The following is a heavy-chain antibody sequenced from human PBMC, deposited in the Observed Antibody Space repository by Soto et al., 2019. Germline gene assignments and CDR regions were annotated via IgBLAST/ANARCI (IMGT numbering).Heavy chain of an antibody. CDR2: MNPNSGNT. V-gene: IGHV1-8*01. J-gene: IGHJ4*02. Sequence: GASVKVSCKASGYTFTSYDINWVRQATGQGVEWMGWMNPNSGNTGYAQKFQGRVTITADKSTSTAYMELSSLRSEDTAVYYCARDLGGGDSTYFDYWGQGTLVTVSS. CDR1: GYTFTSYD. CDR3: ARDLGGGDSTYFDY. D-gene: IGHD2-21*02.